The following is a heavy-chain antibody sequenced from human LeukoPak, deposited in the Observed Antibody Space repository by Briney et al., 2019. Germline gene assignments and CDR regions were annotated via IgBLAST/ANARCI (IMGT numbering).Heavy chain of an antibody. Sequence: GGSLRLSCAASGFTFNTYGMSWVRQAPGKGLEWVSAISVSAGSTYYADSVKGRFTISRDNSKNTLYLQMNSLRAEDTAVYYCAKTAQIVVVFPNWFDPWGQGTLVTVSS. CDR1: GFTFNTYG. D-gene: IGHD3-22*01. J-gene: IGHJ5*02. CDR3: AKTAQIVVVFPNWFDP. CDR2: ISVSAGST. V-gene: IGHV3-23*01.